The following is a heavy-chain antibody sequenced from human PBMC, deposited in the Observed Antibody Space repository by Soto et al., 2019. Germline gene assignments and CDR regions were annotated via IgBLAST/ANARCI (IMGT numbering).Heavy chain of an antibody. Sequence: ASVKVSCKASGYTFTSYAMHWVRQAPGQRLEWMGWINAGNGNTKYSQKFQGRVTITRDTSASTAYMELSSLRSEDTAVYYCARDESYCSGGSCYLRKPFDYWGQGTLVTVSS. CDR1: GYTFTSYA. CDR3: ARDESYCSGGSCYLRKPFDY. CDR2: INAGNGNT. J-gene: IGHJ4*02. V-gene: IGHV1-3*01. D-gene: IGHD2-15*01.